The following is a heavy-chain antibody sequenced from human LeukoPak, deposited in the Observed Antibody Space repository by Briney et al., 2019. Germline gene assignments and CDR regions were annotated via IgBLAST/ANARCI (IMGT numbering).Heavy chain of an antibody. CDR2: IYYSGST. V-gene: IGHV4-39*01. CDR3: ARLHRHCSSTSCSDY. Sequence: SETLSLTCTVSGGSISSSSYYWGWIRQPPGKGLEWIGSIYYSGSTYYNPSLKSRVTISVDTSKNQFSLKLSSVTAAGTAVYYCARLHRHCSSTSCSDYWGQGTLVTVSS. J-gene: IGHJ4*02. D-gene: IGHD2-2*01. CDR1: GGSISSSSYY.